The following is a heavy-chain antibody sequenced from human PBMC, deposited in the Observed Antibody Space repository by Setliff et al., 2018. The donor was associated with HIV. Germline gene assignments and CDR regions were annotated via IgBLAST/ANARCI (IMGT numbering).Heavy chain of an antibody. CDR2: IYVGGNT. CDR1: GGSMNNYY. Sequence: SETLSLTCSVSGGSMNNYYWTWIRQSPGEGLEWLGYIYVGGNTNYNPSLKSRIITSVDMSENQFSLNLISVTAADTAVYYCARGDGYPGVFDSWGQGTLVTVSS. CDR3: ARGDGYPGVFDS. V-gene: IGHV4-4*09. J-gene: IGHJ4*02. D-gene: IGHD5-12*01.